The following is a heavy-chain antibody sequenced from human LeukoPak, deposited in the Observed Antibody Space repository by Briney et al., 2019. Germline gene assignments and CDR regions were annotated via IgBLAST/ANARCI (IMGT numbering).Heavy chain of an antibody. Sequence: GGSLRLSCAASGFTLSNYAMSWVRQAPGKGLEWVSAITGSGGNTYYADSVKGRFTISRDNSKNAVFLQMNSLRAEDTAVYYCAKWGDYDVLTGYVSDYWGQGTLVTVSS. CDR3: AKWGDYDVLTGYVSDY. V-gene: IGHV3-23*01. CDR2: ITGSGGNT. D-gene: IGHD3-9*01. CDR1: GFTLSNYA. J-gene: IGHJ4*02.